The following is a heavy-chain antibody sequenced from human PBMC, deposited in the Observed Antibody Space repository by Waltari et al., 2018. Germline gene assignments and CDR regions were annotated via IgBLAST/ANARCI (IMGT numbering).Heavy chain of an antibody. CDR1: GFTFSNSG. V-gene: IGHV3-7*01. CDR3: SKSLDV. Sequence: EVQVVESGGGLVQPGGSLRLSCSASGFTFSNSGMDWVRQGPGKGVEWVAHIKQDGIEKNELDSVKGRFTICRDNTKYSLYLQMNSLRAEYTAVYYCSKSLDVWGPGTTVTVSS. J-gene: IGHJ6*02. CDR2: IKQDGIEK.